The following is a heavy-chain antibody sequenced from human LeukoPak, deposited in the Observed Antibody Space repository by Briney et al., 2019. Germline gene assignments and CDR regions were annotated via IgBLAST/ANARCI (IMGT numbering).Heavy chain of an antibody. D-gene: IGHD3-22*01. V-gene: IGHV3-7*01. CDR3: AREAQGYYYDSSGYYSDY. Sequence: GGSLRLSCAASGFTFSIYWMSWVRQAPGKGLEWVANIKQDGSEKYYVDSVKGRFTISRDNAKNSLYLQMNSLRAEDTAVYYCAREAQGYYYDSSGYYSDYWGQGTLVTVSS. J-gene: IGHJ4*02. CDR1: GFTFSIYW. CDR2: IKQDGSEK.